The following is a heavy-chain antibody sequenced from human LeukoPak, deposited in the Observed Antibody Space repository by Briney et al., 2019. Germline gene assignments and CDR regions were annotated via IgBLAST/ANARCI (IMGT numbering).Heavy chain of an antibody. CDR2: ISYDGSNK. CDR1: GFTFSSYA. Sequence: PGGSLRLSCAASGFTFSSYAMHWVRQAPGKGLEWVAVISYDGSNKYYADSVKGRFTISRDNSKNTLYLQVNSLRAEDTAVYYCARDSPTYYDFWSGLGGMDVWGQGTTVTVSS. D-gene: IGHD3-3*01. CDR3: ARDSPTYYDFWSGLGGMDV. J-gene: IGHJ6*02. V-gene: IGHV3-30-3*01.